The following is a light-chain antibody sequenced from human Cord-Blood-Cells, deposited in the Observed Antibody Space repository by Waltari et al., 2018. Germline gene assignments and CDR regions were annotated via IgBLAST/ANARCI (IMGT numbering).Light chain of an antibody. Sequence: IQMTQSPSSLSASVGDRVHITCRASQSISSYLNWYQQKPGKAPKLLIYAASSLQSGVPSRFSGSGSGTDFTLTISSLQPEEFATYYCQQSYSTPWTFGQGTKVEIK. CDR3: QQSYSTPWT. CDR1: QSISSY. CDR2: AAS. V-gene: IGKV1-39*01. J-gene: IGKJ1*01.